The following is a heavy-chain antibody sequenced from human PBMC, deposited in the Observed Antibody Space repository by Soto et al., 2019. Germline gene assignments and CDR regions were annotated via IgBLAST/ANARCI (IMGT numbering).Heavy chain of an antibody. CDR3: ARGVSRCTNGVCYPVKYYFDY. V-gene: IGHV1-18*01. D-gene: IGHD2-8*01. CDR2: ISAYNGNT. J-gene: IGHJ4*02. Sequence: ASVKVSCKASGYTFTSYVISWVRQAPGQGLEWMGWISAYNGNTNYAQKLQGRVTMTTDTSTSTAYMELRSLRSDDTAVYYCARGVSRCTNGVCYPVKYYFDYWGQGTLVTVSS. CDR1: GYTFTSYV.